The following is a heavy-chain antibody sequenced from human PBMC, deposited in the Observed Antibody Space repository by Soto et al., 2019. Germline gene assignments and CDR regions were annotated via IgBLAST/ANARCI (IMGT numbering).Heavy chain of an antibody. CDR1: GYSFASSW. V-gene: IGHV5-51*01. Sequence: ESLKISCKGSGYSFASSWIAWVRQMPGKGLELMGIIFPGDSDTRYSPSFQGQVTISADKSISAAYLQWSSLRTDDTAIYYCARDMVDPTVVPGDVLRAFDIWGQGTMVTVSS. D-gene: IGHD2-2*01. CDR2: IFPGDSDT. J-gene: IGHJ3*02. CDR3: ARDMVDPTVVPGDVLRAFDI.